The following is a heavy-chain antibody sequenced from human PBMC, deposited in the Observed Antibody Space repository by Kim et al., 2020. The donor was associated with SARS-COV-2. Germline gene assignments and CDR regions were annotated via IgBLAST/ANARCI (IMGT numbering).Heavy chain of an antibody. CDR2: ISNDGSRE. CDR3: AKSRLGAPSYYYYGMDV. D-gene: IGHD1-26*01. Sequence: GGSLRLSCAASGFTFSDFGMHWIRQAPGKGLEWVAVISNDGSRESYADAVKGRFTISRDNSKNTLYLQMNSLRVEDTAVYYCAKSRLGAPSYYYYGMDVWGQGARVTVSS. J-gene: IGHJ6*02. V-gene: IGHV3-30*18. CDR1: GFTFSDFG.